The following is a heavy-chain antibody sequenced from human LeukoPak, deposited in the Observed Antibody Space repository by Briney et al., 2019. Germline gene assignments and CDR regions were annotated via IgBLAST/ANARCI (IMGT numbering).Heavy chain of an antibody. V-gene: IGHV3-23*01. CDR3: AREYSSSWSGNFVDY. CDR1: GFTFSSYA. CDR2: ISGDGGRT. D-gene: IGHD6-13*01. Sequence: GGSRRLSCAASGFTFSSYALSWVRQAPGKGLEWVSAISGDGGRTYYADSVKGRFTISRDNAKNSLYLQMNSLRAEDTAVYYCAREYSSSWSGNFVDYWGQGTLVTVSS. J-gene: IGHJ4*02.